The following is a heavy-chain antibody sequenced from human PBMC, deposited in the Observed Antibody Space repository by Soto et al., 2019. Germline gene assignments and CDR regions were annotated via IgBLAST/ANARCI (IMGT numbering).Heavy chain of an antibody. CDR3: AKDLTEVGYYYGMDV. CDR1: GFTFSSYA. D-gene: IGHD3-10*01. J-gene: IGHJ6*02. CDR2: ISGSGGST. Sequence: GSLRLSCAASGFTFSSYAMSWVRQAPVKGLEWVSAISGSGGSTYYADSVKGRFTIPRDNSKNTLYLQMNSLRAEDTAVYYCAKDLTEVGYYYGMDVWGQGTTVTVSS. V-gene: IGHV3-23*01.